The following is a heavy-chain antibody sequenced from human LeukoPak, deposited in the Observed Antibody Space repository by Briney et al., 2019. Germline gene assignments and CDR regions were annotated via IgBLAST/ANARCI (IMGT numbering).Heavy chain of an antibody. V-gene: IGHV3-7*01. Sequence: SGGSLRLSCAASGFTFSGYAMSGVRQAPGKGLEWLANINQDGSEKYYVDSVEGRFTVSRDNAKNSLYLHMNSLRAEDTAVFYCARGYATAFDSWGQGALVTVSS. J-gene: IGHJ4*02. CDR2: INQDGSEK. CDR1: GFTFSGYA. D-gene: IGHD2-2*01. CDR3: ARGYATAFDS.